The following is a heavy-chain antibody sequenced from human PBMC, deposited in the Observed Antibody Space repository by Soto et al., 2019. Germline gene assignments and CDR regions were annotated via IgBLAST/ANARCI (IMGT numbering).Heavy chain of an antibody. CDR3: ARGLITSTHRGIDY. Sequence: GGSPRLSCAASGFTFSSYGMHWVRQAPGKGLEWVAVIWYDGSNKYYTDSVKGRFTISRDNSRNTLYLQMNSLSAEDTAVYYCARGLITSTHRGIDYWGQGTLVTVSS. CDR2: IWYDGSNK. V-gene: IGHV3-33*01. CDR1: GFTFSSYG. D-gene: IGHD3-16*01. J-gene: IGHJ4*02.